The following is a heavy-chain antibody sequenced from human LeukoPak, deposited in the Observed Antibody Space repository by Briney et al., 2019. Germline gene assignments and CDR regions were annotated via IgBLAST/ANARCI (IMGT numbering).Heavy chain of an antibody. V-gene: IGHV4-34*01. CDR1: GFTFSSYS. CDR3: ARRRKVVAAIHLSWFDP. J-gene: IGHJ5*02. CDR2: INHSGST. D-gene: IGHD2-15*01. Sequence: GSLRLSCAASGFTFSSYSMNWVRQPPGKGLEWIGEINHSGSTNYNPSLKSRVTISVDTSKNQFSLKLSSVTAADTAVYYCARRRKVVAAIHLSWFDPWGQGTLVTVSS.